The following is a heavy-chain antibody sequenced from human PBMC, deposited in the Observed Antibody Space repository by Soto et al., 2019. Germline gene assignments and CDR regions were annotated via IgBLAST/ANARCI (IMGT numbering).Heavy chain of an antibody. Sequence: ASVKVACKASGDTFSDYYIHWVRQAPGQGLEWMGWINPNSGGTKYAPKFQGGGTMTRDTSMTTAYMEVSRLRSGDTAVYYCASEPATAKPEGVNFWGQGTLATVSS. D-gene: IGHD1-1*01. J-gene: IGHJ4*02. CDR3: ASEPATAKPEGVNF. V-gene: IGHV1-2*02. CDR1: GDTFSDYY. CDR2: INPNSGGT.